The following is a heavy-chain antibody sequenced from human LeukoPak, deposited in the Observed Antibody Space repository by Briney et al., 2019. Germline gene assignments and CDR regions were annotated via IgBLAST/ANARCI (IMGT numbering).Heavy chain of an antibody. Sequence: PSETLSLTCTVSRGSISNYWWSWIRQAAGKGLEGIGRVYPSGTTHYNPSLQSRVTLSVATSKNQPSLTLTSLTAADTAVYYCARDAGGYEDYWAQGTLVTVSS. CDR2: VYPSGTT. D-gene: IGHD5-12*01. CDR1: RGSISNYW. CDR3: ARDAGGYEDY. V-gene: IGHV4-4*07. J-gene: IGHJ4*02.